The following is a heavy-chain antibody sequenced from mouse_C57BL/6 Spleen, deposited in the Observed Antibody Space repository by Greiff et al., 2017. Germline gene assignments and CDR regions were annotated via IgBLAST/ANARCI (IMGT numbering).Heavy chain of an antibody. CDR3: AAYGSSSGGAMDY. V-gene: IGHV1-39*01. D-gene: IGHD1-1*01. CDR1: GYSFTDYN. Sequence: EVQLQQSGPELVKPGASVKISCKASGYSFTDYNMNWVKQSNGKSLEWIGVINPNYGTTSYNQKFKGKATLTVDPSSSTAYMQLNSLTYEDSAVYYCAAYGSSSGGAMDYWGQGTSVTVSS. CDR2: INPNYGTT. J-gene: IGHJ4*01.